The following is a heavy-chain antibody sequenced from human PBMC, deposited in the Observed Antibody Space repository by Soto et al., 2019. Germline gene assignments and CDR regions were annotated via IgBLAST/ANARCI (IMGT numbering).Heavy chain of an antibody. J-gene: IGHJ6*02. CDR1: GFTFSSYS. CDR3: EREYGDYVFYGMDV. Sequence: EVQLVESGGGLVQPGGSLRLSCAASGFTFSSYSMNWVRQAPGKGLEWVSYISSSSSTIYYADSVKGRFTISRDNTKNSLYLQMNSLRDEDTAVYYCEREYGDYVFYGMDVWGQGNTVTGSS. V-gene: IGHV3-48*02. CDR2: ISSSSSTI. D-gene: IGHD4-17*01.